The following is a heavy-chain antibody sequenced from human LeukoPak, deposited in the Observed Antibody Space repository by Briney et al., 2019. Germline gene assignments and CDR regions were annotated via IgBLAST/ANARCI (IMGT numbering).Heavy chain of an antibody. D-gene: IGHD6-13*01. CDR1: GFTFSSYA. CDR2: ISYDGSNK. Sequence: GRSLRLSCAASGFTFSSYAMHWVRQAPGKGLEWVAVISYDGSNKYYADSVKGRFTISRDNSKNTLCLQMNSLRAEDTAVYYCAREAIWQLVRYFDYWGQGTLVTVSS. CDR3: AREAIWQLVRYFDY. V-gene: IGHV3-30-3*01. J-gene: IGHJ4*02.